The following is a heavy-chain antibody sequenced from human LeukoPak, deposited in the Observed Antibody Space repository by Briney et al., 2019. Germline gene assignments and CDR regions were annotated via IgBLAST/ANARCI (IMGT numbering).Heavy chain of an antibody. CDR2: IYHSGST. D-gene: IGHD4/OR15-4a*01. Sequence: SETLSLTCTVSGGSISSGGYYWSWIRQPPGKGLEWIGYIYHSGSTYYNPSLKSRVTISVDTSKNQFSLKLSSVTAADTAVYYCARDKGVLRPYYFDYWGQGTLVTVSS. CDR1: GGSISSGGYY. V-gene: IGHV4-30-2*05. J-gene: IGHJ4*02. CDR3: ARDKGVLRPYYFDY.